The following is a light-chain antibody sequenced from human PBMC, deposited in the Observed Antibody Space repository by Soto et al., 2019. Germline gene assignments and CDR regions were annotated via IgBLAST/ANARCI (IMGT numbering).Light chain of an antibody. CDR3: QQYGSSPPYT. CDR1: QCVGSD. V-gene: IGKV3-20*01. CDR2: DSF. J-gene: IGKJ1*01. Sequence: EIVMTQSPATLSVSPGERATLSCRASQCVGSDLAWYQQKPGQAPRLVIYDSFTRATGVPDRFSGSGSGTDFTLTISRLEPEDFAVYYCQQYGSSPPYTFGQGTKV.